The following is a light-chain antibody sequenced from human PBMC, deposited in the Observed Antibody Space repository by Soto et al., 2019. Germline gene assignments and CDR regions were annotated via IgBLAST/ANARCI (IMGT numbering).Light chain of an antibody. J-gene: IGKJ2*01. CDR1: QSISIY. CDR3: QHRSNWPPYT. V-gene: IGKV3-11*01. Sequence: EIVLTQSPATLSLSPGDRATLSCRASQSISIYLAWYQHQPGQAPRLLISDASNRATGIPARFSGSGSGTDFTLTISSLEPEDFAVYYCQHRSNWPPYTFGQGTKVDIK. CDR2: DAS.